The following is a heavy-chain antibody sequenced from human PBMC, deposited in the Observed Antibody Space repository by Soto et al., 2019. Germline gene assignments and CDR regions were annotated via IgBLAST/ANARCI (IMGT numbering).Heavy chain of an antibody. D-gene: IGHD4-4*01. Sequence: TSETLSLTCTVSGGSISSGDYYWSWIRQPPGKGLEWIGYIYYSGSTYYNPSLKSRVTISVDTSKNQFSLKLSSVTAADTAVYYCARGNGWDFSKWFDPWGQGTLVTVSS. V-gene: IGHV4-30-4*01. CDR2: IYYSGST. J-gene: IGHJ5*02. CDR3: ARGNGWDFSKWFDP. CDR1: GGSISSGDYY.